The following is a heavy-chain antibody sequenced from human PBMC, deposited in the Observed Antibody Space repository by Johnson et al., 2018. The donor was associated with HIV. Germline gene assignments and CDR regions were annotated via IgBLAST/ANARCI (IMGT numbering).Heavy chain of an antibody. CDR2: ISYDGSNK. Sequence: VQLVESGGGVVQPGRSLRLSCAASGFSFSNYGMHWVRQAPGKGLEWVVVISYDGSNKYYADSVKGRFTISRDNSKNTLYLQMNSLRAEDTAVYSCAKIGLDVFDIWGQGTMVTVSS. V-gene: IGHV3-30*18. CDR3: AKIGLDVFDI. J-gene: IGHJ3*02. CDR1: GFSFSNYG.